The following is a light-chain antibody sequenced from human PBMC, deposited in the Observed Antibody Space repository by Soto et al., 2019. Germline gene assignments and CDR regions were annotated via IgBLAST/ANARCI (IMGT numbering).Light chain of an antibody. CDR2: DVS. J-gene: IGLJ1*01. CDR3: SSYTSSSTLSYV. Sequence: QSVLTQPASVSGSPGQSITISCTGTSSDVGGYNYVSWYQQHPGKAPKLMIYDVSNRPPGVSNRFSGSKSGNTASLTISGLRAEDEADYYCSSYTSSSTLSYVFGTGTKLTVL. V-gene: IGLV2-14*01. CDR1: SSDVGGYNY.